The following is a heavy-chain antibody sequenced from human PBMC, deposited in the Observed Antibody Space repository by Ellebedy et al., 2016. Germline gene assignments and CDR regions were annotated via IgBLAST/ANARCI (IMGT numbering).Heavy chain of an antibody. CDR1: GFTVSSNY. J-gene: IGHJ3*02. CDR3: AKDRVNGNGVYDAFDI. Sequence: GGSLRLXXAASGFTVSSNYMSWVRQAPGKGLEWVSVIYSGGSTYYADSVKGRFTISRDDSRSMVYLQMNSLRAEDTAVYYCAKDRVNGNGVYDAFDIWGQGTMVTVSS. D-gene: IGHD2-8*01. V-gene: IGHV3-53*01. CDR2: IYSGGST.